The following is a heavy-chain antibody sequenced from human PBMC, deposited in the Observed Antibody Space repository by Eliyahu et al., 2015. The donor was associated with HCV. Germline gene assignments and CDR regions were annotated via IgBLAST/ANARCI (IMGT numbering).Heavy chain of an antibody. V-gene: IGHV3-7*01. CDR3: VTHNNWFDP. CDR1: GFTLSSYW. Sequence: EVKLVESGGGLVQPGGSLRLTCAASGFTLSSYWMAWVRQAPGKGLEWVASVKQDGSEKYYVDSVKGRFTISRDNPKNSLSLQMNSLRAEDTAVYYCVTHNNWFDPWGQGTLVTVSS. CDR2: VKQDGSEK. J-gene: IGHJ5*02.